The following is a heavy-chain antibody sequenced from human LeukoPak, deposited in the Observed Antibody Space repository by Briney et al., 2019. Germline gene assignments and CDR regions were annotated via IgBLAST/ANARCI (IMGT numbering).Heavy chain of an antibody. V-gene: IGHV1-8*01. CDR2: TNPNSGNT. CDR3: ARYSSGWYSGGMDV. Sequence: GASVKVSCKASGYTFTSYDINWVRQATGQGLEWMGWTNPNSGNTGYAQKFQGRVTMTRNTSISTAYMELSSLRSEDTAVYYCARYSSGWYSGGMDVWGQGTTVTVSS. J-gene: IGHJ6*02. CDR1: GYTFTSYD. D-gene: IGHD6-19*01.